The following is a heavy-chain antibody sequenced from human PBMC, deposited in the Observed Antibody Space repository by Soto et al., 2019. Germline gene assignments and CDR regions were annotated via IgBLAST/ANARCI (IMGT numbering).Heavy chain of an antibody. CDR2: IYYSGST. CDR3: ARHRDDYIGGSYRPRGFDY. J-gene: IGHJ4*02. Sequence: SETLSLTCTVSGGSISSSSYYWGWIRQPPGKGLEWIGSIYYSGSTYYNPSLKSRVTISVDTSKNQFSLKLSSVTAADTAVYYCARHRDDYIGGSYRPRGFDYWGQGTLVTVSS. CDR1: GGSISSSSYY. D-gene: IGHD3-16*02. V-gene: IGHV4-39*01.